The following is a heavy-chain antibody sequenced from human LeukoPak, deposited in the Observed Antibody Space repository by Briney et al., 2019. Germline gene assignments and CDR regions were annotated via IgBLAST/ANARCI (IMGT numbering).Heavy chain of an antibody. CDR3: AKVGSYYYDSSGYSPDYFDY. Sequence: GGSLRLSCAASGFTFSSYGMHWVRQAPGKGLEWVAFIRYDGSNKYYADSVKGRFTISRDNSKNTLYLQMNSLRAEDTAVYYCAKVGSYYYDSSGYSPDYFDYWGQGTLVTVSS. CDR2: IRYDGSNK. J-gene: IGHJ4*02. V-gene: IGHV3-30*02. CDR1: GFTFSSYG. D-gene: IGHD3-22*01.